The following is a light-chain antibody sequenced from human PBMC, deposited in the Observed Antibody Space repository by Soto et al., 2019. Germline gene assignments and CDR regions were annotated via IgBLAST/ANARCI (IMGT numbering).Light chain of an antibody. V-gene: IGKV3-20*01. CDR3: HQYSSSFT. CDR1: ESVTNNY. J-gene: IGKJ4*01. CDR2: DVY. Sequence: IVLTQSPGTLSLSPGERATLSCGASESVTNNYLAWYQQKPGQAPRVLIYDVYTRATGIPDRFSGSGSGTEFTLTISRLEPEDFAVYYCHQYSSSFTFGGGTKVDIK.